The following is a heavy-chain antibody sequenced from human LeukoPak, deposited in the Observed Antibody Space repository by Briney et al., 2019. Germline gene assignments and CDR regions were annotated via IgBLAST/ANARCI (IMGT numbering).Heavy chain of an antibody. CDR1: GFTFSTYA. CDR2: ISGSGGST. V-gene: IGHV3-23*01. D-gene: IGHD3-10*01. Sequence: GGSLRLSCAASGFTFSTYAMSWVRQAPGKGLEWVSDISGSGGSTYYADSVKGRFTISRDNYKNTLYLQMNSLRAEDTAVYYCARERGGTMVHGAFDTWGQGTLVTVSS. CDR3: ARERGGTMVHGAFDT. J-gene: IGHJ3*02.